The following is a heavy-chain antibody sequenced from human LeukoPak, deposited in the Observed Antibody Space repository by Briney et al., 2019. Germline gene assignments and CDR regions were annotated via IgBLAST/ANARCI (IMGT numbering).Heavy chain of an antibody. J-gene: IGHJ4*02. CDR1: GFTFSSYT. CDR2: IGSSGSYI. CDR3: ARGRCSGTSCYVDC. D-gene: IGHD2-2*01. Sequence: GGSLRLSCAASGFTFSSYTMNWVRQAPGKGPEWVSTIGSSGSYIYYADSVKGRFTISRDNAKNSLRPQMNSLRDEDTAVYYCARGRCSGTSCYVDCWGQGTLVTVSS. V-gene: IGHV3-21*01.